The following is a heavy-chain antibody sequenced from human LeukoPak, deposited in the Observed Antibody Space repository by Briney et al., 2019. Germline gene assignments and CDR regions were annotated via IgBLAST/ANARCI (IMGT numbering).Heavy chain of an antibody. Sequence: SETLSLSCTVSGGSISNSYWNWIRQPPGKGLEWIGYIYYSGTTTNYNPSLRSRVTISVDTSKSQFSLRLTSVTAADTAVYYCARGFDSKSTYFDYWGQGTPVTVSS. CDR2: IYYSGTTT. J-gene: IGHJ4*02. CDR3: ARGFDSKSTYFDY. CDR1: GGSISNSY. D-gene: IGHD5-12*01. V-gene: IGHV4-59*01.